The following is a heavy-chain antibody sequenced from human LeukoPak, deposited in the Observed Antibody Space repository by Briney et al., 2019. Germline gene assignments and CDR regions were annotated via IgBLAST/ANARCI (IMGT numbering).Heavy chain of an antibody. D-gene: IGHD3-16*02. V-gene: IGHV4-34*01. J-gene: IGHJ4*02. CDR3: ARAETKLYNQRRYYFDY. Sequence: SETLSLTCAVHGGSFSGYYWSWIRQPPGKGLEWIGEINHSGSTNYNPSLKSRVTISVDTSKNQFSLKLSSVTAADTAVYYCARAETKLYNQRRYYFDYWGQGTLVTVSS. CDR1: GGSFSGYY. CDR2: INHSGST.